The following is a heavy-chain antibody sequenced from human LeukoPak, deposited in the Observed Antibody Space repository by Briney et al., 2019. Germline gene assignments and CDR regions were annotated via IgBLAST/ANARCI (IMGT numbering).Heavy chain of an antibody. V-gene: IGHV3-23*01. D-gene: IGHD3-10*01. CDR2: ISGSGGST. Sequence: GGSLRLSCAASGFTFSSYAMSWVRQAPGKGLEWVSAISGSGGSTYYADSVKGRFTISRDNSKNTLYLQMNSLRAEDTAVYYCAKVGELYFYGSGSYYNWYYFDYWGQGTLVTVSS. CDR1: GFTFSSYA. J-gene: IGHJ4*02. CDR3: AKVGELYFYGSGSYYNWYYFDY.